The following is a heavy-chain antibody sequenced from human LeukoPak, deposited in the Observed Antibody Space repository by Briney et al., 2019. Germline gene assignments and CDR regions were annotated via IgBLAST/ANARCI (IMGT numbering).Heavy chain of an antibody. Sequence: ASVKVSCKASGYAVTPYGISWVRQAPGQGLEWMGWISAYNGNTKSAQKFQGRVTMTTDTSRTTAYMELRSLRSDDTAVYYCARDEGELPTGRAFDIWGQGTMVTVSS. J-gene: IGHJ3*02. CDR3: ARDEGELPTGRAFDI. CDR1: GYAVTPYG. D-gene: IGHD1-26*01. V-gene: IGHV1-18*01. CDR2: ISAYNGNT.